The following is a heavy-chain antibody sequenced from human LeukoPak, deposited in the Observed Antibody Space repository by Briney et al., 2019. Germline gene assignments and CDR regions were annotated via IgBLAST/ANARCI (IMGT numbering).Heavy chain of an antibody. D-gene: IGHD2-15*01. V-gene: IGHV3-30*18. Sequence: GGSLRLSCAASGFTFSSYGMHWVRQAPGKGLEWVAVISYDGSNKYYADSVKGRFTISRDNSKNTLYLQMNSLRAEDTAVYYCAKEDHCSGGSCYSGWFDPWGQGTLVTVSS. CDR2: ISYDGSNK. CDR3: AKEDHCSGGSCYSGWFDP. J-gene: IGHJ5*02. CDR1: GFTFSSYG.